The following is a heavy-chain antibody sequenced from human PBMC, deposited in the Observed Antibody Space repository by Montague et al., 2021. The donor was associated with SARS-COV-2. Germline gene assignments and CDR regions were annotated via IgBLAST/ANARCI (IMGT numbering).Heavy chain of an antibody. D-gene: IGHD3-9*01. CDR1: GFTFSSYA. CDR3: ARDTAYYDILTGYFPRDPYYYYYYGMDV. V-gene: IGHV3-30-3*01. J-gene: IGHJ6*02. Sequence: SLRLSCAASGFTFSSYAMHWVHQAPGKGLEWVAVISYDGSNKYYADSVKGRFTISRDNSKNTLYLQMNSLRAEDTAVYYCARDTAYYDILTGYFPRDPYYYYYYGMDVWGQRTTVTVSS. CDR2: ISYDGSNK.